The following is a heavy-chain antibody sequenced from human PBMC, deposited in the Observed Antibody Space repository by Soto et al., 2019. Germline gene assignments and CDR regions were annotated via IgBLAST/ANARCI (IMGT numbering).Heavy chain of an antibody. CDR1: GFTFSSYA. D-gene: IGHD1-26*01. CDR2: ISYDGSNK. V-gene: IGHV3-30-3*01. CDR3: ARDHGSRDLLDYYYYYGMYV. J-gene: IGHJ6*02. Sequence: GGSLRLSCAASGFTFSSYAMHWVRQAPGKGLEWVAVISYDGSNKYYADSVKGRFTISRDNSKNTLYLQMNSLRAEDTAVYYCARDHGSRDLLDYYYYYGMYVWGQGTTVTVSS.